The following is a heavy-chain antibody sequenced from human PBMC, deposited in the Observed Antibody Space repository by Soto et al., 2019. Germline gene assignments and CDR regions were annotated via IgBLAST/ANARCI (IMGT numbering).Heavy chain of an antibody. CDR3: AKVGKTYDTAWYLDY. Sequence: PGGSLRLSCAASGLTFSSYDMHWVRQAPGKGLEWVGVISYDGRNKYYGDSVRGRFTISRDNSKNTLYLQMNSQRAEDTAVYYCAKVGKTYDTAWYLDYWGQGTLVTVSS. CDR1: GLTFSSYD. D-gene: IGHD6-13*01. V-gene: IGHV3-30*18. CDR2: ISYDGRNK. J-gene: IGHJ4*02.